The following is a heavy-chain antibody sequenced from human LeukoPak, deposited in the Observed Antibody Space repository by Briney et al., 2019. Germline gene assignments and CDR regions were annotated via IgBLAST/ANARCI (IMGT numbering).Heavy chain of an antibody. CDR3: ARAVGDYLHWYFDL. Sequence: GGSLRLSCAASGFTFSSYAMHWVRQAPGKGLEYVSAISSNGGSTYYANSVKGRFTISRDNSKNTLYLQMGSLRAEDMAVYYCARAVGDYLHWYFDLWGRGTLVTVSS. CDR1: GFTFSSYA. CDR2: ISSNGGST. J-gene: IGHJ2*01. V-gene: IGHV3-64*01. D-gene: IGHD4-17*01.